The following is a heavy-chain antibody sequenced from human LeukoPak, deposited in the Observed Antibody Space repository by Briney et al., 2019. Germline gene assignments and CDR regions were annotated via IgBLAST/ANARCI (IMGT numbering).Heavy chain of an antibody. Sequence: KSSETLSPTCTVSNGSISSYYWSWIRQPAGKGLEWIGRIHASGSTNYNPSLKSRVTMSVDTPKNQFSLKLSSVTAADTAIYFCARGDRAVAGAWGWFDPWGQGTLVTVSS. CDR2: IHASGST. D-gene: IGHD6-19*01. CDR3: ARGDRAVAGAWGWFDP. V-gene: IGHV4-4*07. J-gene: IGHJ5*02. CDR1: NGSISSYY.